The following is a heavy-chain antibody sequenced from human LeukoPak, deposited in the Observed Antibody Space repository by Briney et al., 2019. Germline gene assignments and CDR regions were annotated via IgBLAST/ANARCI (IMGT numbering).Heavy chain of an antibody. CDR1: GYTFTGYY. J-gene: IGHJ5*02. Sequence: ASVKVSCKASGYTFTGYYMHWVRQAPGQGLEWMGWINPNSGGTNYAQKFQGRVTMTRDTSISTAYMELSRLRSDDTAVYYCARDLTYDSSGYYFDPWGQGTLVTVSS. CDR3: ARDLTYDSSGYYFDP. CDR2: INPNSGGT. D-gene: IGHD3-22*01. V-gene: IGHV1-2*02.